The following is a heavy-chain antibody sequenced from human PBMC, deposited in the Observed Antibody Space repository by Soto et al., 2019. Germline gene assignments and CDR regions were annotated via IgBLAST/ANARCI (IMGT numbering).Heavy chain of an antibody. J-gene: IGHJ4*02. CDR3: ARWSYLDY. CDR1: GFSFGSYA. V-gene: IGHV3-23*01. Sequence: PGWSLRLSCAASGFSFGSYALSWVRQAPGKGLEWVSTISGSDGKTFYAGSVKGRFSISRDTSQSTLYLQMNSLRADDTAMYYCARWSYLDYWGQGTRVTVS. D-gene: IGHD3-3*01. CDR2: ISGSDGKT.